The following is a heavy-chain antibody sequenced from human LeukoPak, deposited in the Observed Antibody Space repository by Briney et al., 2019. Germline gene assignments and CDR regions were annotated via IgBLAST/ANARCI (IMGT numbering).Heavy chain of an antibody. D-gene: IGHD2-15*01. CDR1: GDSISSDTSY. CDR3: ARLRNVVLFDY. Sequence: SETLSLTCTVSGDSISSDTSYWSWIRQPAGKELEWTGRVSISGGTNYNPSLRSRVTISVDTSKNQFSLILSSVTAADTAMYFCARLRNVVLFDYWGQGTLVTVSS. V-gene: IGHV4-61*02. J-gene: IGHJ4*02. CDR2: VSISGGT.